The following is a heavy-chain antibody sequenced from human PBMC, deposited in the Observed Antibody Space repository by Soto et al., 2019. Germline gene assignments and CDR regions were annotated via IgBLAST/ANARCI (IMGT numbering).Heavy chain of an antibody. D-gene: IGHD4-17*01. V-gene: IGHV4-31*03. CDR2: IYYSGST. CDR1: GGSISSGGYY. Sequence: QVQLQESGPGLVKPSQTLSLTCTVSGGSISSGGYYWSWIRQHPGKGLEWIGYIYYSGSTYYNPSLKSRVTVSVDTSKNQFSLKLSSVTAADTAVYYCAREGGARGYGGNGVPFDYWGQGTLVTVSS. CDR3: AREGGARGYGGNGVPFDY. J-gene: IGHJ4*02.